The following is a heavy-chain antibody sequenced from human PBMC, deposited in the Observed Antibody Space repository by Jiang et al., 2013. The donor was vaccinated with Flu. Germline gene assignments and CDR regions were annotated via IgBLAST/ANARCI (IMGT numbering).Heavy chain of an antibody. CDR2: SILVTLIP. V-gene: IGHV5-51*01. J-gene: IGHJ4*02. CDR1: GYSFTSYW. Sequence: EVKKPGESLKISCKGSGYSFTSYWIGWVRQMPGKGLEWMGSSILVTLIPDTARPSQGQVTISADKSISTAYLQWSSLKASDTAMYYCAIPGGEEYYFDYWGQGTLVTVSS. CDR3: AIPGGEEYYFDY. D-gene: IGHD3-10*01.